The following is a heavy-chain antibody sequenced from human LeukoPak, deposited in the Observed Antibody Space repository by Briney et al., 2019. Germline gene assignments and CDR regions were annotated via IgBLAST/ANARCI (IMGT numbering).Heavy chain of an antibody. J-gene: IGHJ4*02. CDR2: VYPNTGGA. CDR1: GYTFTDYS. D-gene: IGHD3-10*01. Sequence: ASVKVSCKASGYTFTDYSMHWVRQAPGQGLEWMGWVYPNTGGANYAQRFQGRVTMTRDTSIGTAYMNLNRLRSDDTAIYYCARGIIRGVRPFDYWGQGTLVTVSS. V-gene: IGHV1-2*02. CDR3: ARGIIRGVRPFDY.